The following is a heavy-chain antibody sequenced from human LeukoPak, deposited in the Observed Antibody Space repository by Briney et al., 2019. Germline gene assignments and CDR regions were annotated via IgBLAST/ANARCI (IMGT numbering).Heavy chain of an antibody. CDR1: GFTFSSYG. J-gene: IGHJ4*02. V-gene: IGHV3-30*02. CDR3: AKANLYYDYVWGSYY. CDR2: IRYDGSNK. Sequence: GGSLRLSCAASGFTFSSYGMHWVRQAPGKGLEWVAFIRYDGSNKYYADSVKGRFTISRDNSKNTLYLQMNSLRAEDTAVYYCAKANLYYDYVWGSYYWGQGTLVTVSS. D-gene: IGHD3-16*01.